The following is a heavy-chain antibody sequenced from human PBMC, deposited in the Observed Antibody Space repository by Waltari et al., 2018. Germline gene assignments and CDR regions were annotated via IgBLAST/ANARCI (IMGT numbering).Heavy chain of an antibody. CDR2: INTNTGNP. CDR3: ARDPRVTDDAFDI. CDR1: GYTFTSNV. V-gene: IGHV7-4-1*02. J-gene: IGHJ3*02. Sequence: QLQLVQPGSELKKPGPSVKVSCTASGYTFTSNVINWVRQAPGQGFAWMGWINTNTGNPTYAQGFTGRFVFSLDTSVSTAYLQISSLKAEDTAVYYCARDPRVTDDAFDIWGQGTMVTVSS. D-gene: IGHD2-21*02.